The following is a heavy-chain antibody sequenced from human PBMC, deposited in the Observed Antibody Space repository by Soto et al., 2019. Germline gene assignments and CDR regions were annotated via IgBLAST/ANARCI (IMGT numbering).Heavy chain of an antibody. V-gene: IGHV4-4*02. Sequence: QVQLQESGPGLAKPSGTLSLTCAVSGGSIRSNNWWSWVRQPPGKGLEWIGEIFHSGSTNYNPSLKPRVTISVDKSKNQFSLKLSSVTAADTAVYYCARVYSGSYSDYWGQGTLVTVSS. CDR2: IFHSGST. J-gene: IGHJ4*02. CDR3: ARVYSGSYSDY. D-gene: IGHD1-26*01. CDR1: GGSIRSNNW.